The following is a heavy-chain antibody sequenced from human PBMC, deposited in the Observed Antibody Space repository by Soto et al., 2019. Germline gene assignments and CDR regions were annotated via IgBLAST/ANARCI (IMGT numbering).Heavy chain of an antibody. V-gene: IGHV3-33*01. J-gene: IGHJ3*02. D-gene: IGHD3-9*01. Sequence: PGGSLRLSCAASGFTFSSYGMHWVRQAPGKGLEWVAVIWYDGSNKYYADSVKGRFTISRDNSKNTLYLQMNSLRAEDTAVYYCARVSAYYDILTGYHDDAFDIWGQGTMVTVSS. CDR2: IWYDGSNK. CDR3: ARVSAYYDILTGYHDDAFDI. CDR1: GFTFSSYG.